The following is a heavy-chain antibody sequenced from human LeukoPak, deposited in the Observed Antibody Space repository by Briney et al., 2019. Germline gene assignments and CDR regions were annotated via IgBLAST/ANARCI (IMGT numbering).Heavy chain of an antibody. Sequence: GASVKVSCKASGYTFTSYYIHWVRQAPGEGLEWMGIINPSGGSTSYAQKFQGRVTMTRDISTSTVYMELSSLRSEDTAVYYCARVSDLYGGTNHAFDIWGQGTMVTVSS. V-gene: IGHV1-46*01. CDR1: GYTFTSYY. CDR2: INPSGGST. CDR3: ARVSDLYGGTNHAFDI. J-gene: IGHJ3*02. D-gene: IGHD4-23*01.